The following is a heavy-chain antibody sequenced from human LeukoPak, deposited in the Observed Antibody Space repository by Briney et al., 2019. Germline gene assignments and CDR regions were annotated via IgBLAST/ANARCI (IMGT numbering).Heavy chain of an antibody. D-gene: IGHD4-11*01. CDR1: GGSISSGGYS. CDR3: ARMKTTVTTWAYFDY. Sequence: SQTLSLTCAVFGGSISSGGYSWSWIRQPPGKGLEWIGYIYHSGSTYYNPSLKSRVTISVDTSKNQFSLELSSVTAADTAVYYCARMKTTVTTWAYFDYWGQGTLVTVSS. V-gene: IGHV4-30-2*01. CDR2: IYHSGST. J-gene: IGHJ4*02.